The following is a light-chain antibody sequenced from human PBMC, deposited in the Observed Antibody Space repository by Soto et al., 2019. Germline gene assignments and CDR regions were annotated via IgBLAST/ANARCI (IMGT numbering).Light chain of an antibody. CDR2: DVF. J-gene: IGKJ4*01. Sequence: EVVLTQSPATLSLSPGVSATLSCRASQNIGTSLAWYQHRPGQPPRLLIYDVFNRATGVPARFSGGGSGTDFTLTISGLEPEDFAVYYCQQRASWPPFTFGGGTKVDIK. V-gene: IGKV3-11*01. CDR1: QNIGTS. CDR3: QQRASWPPFT.